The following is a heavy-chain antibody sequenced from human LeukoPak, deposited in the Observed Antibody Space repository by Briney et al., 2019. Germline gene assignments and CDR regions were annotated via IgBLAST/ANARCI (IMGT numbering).Heavy chain of an antibody. CDR1: GYSFTSYW. CDR2: IDPSDSCT. D-gene: IGHD3-10*01. V-gene: IGHV5-10-1*01. CDR3: ARHSYGSGNPTFDY. J-gene: IGHJ4*02. Sequence: GESLRISCKGSGYSFTSYWITWVRQMPGKDLEWMGRIDPSDSCTSYSPSFQGHVTISADKSISTAYLQWSSLKASDTAMYYCARHSYGSGNPTFDYWGQGTLVTVSS.